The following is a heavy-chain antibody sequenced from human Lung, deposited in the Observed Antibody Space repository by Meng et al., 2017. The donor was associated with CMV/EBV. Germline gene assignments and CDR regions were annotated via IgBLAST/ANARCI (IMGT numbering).Heavy chain of an antibody. Sequence: GGSXRLSCAASGFTFDNHAMHWVRQAPGKGLEWVSLISWDGGSTSYADSVKGRFTISRDNSKNSLFLQMNSLRPEDSALYYCAKDHDSSWRIMDVWGQGTTVTVSS. J-gene: IGHJ6*02. CDR2: ISWDGGST. V-gene: IGHV3-43D*03. CDR1: GFTFDNHA. CDR3: AKDHDSSWRIMDV. D-gene: IGHD3-22*01.